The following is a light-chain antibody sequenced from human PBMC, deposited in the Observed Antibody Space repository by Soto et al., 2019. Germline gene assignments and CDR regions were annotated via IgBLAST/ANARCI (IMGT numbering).Light chain of an antibody. CDR2: DAS. CDR1: QDISNY. Sequence: DIQMTQSPSSLSASVGDRVTITCQASQDISNYLNWYQQKPGKAPKLLIYDASNLETGVPSRFSGGGSGTDLTFTISSLQPEDIATYYCQQYDNLPPLTFGGGTKVEIK. J-gene: IGKJ4*01. V-gene: IGKV1-33*01. CDR3: QQYDNLPPLT.